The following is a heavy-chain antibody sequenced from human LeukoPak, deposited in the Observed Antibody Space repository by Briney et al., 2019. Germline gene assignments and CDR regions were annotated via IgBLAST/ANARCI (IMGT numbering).Heavy chain of an antibody. CDR2: ISAYNGNT. CDR3: ARDKNWKPDY. D-gene: IGHD1-1*01. V-gene: IGHV1-18*04. CDR1: EYTFTGYY. Sequence: GASVKVSCKASEYTFTGYYIHWVRQAPGQGLEWMGWISAYNGNTNYAQRLQGRVTMTTDTSTSTVYMELRSLRSDDTAVYYCARDKNWKPDYWGQGTLVTVSS. J-gene: IGHJ4*02.